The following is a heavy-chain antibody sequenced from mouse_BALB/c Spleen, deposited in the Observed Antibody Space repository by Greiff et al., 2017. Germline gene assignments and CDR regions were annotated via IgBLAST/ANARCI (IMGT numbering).Heavy chain of an antibody. J-gene: IGHJ4*01. V-gene: IGHV1-9*01. Sequence: QVHVKQSGAELMKPGASVKISCKATGYTFSSYWIEWVKQRPGHGLEWIGEILPGSGSTNYNEKFKGKATFTADTSSNTAYMQLSSLTSEDSAVYYCASLLWGDAMDYWGQGTSVTVSS. CDR2: ILPGSGST. CDR1: GYTFSSYW. D-gene: IGHD2-10*01. CDR3: ASLLWGDAMDY.